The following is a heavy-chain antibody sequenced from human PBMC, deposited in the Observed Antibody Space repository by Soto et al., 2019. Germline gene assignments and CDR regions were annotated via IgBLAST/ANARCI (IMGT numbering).Heavy chain of an antibody. D-gene: IGHD3-16*01. V-gene: IGHV1-18*01. CDR1: RYTYTSYG. Sequence: ASXKDSCKSTRYTYTSYGINWVRPAPRQGLEWMGWISAYNGNTNYAQKLQGRANIPTDTSTSRAYLVCKSLRCDGRAVYYCAGGGVGEWDALDIGGQETRVTVS. J-gene: IGHJ3*02. CDR2: ISAYNGNT. CDR3: AGGGVGEWDALDI.